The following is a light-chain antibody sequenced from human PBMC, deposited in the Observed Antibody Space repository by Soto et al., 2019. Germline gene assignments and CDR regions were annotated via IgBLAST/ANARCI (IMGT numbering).Light chain of an antibody. CDR2: DVS. CDR1: SSDVGGYNY. J-gene: IGLJ1*01. V-gene: IGLV2-14*01. CDR3: SSYTSSSTLEV. Sequence: QSALPQPASVSGSPGQSITISCTGTSSDVGGYNYVSWYQQHPGKAPKLMIYDVSNRPSGVSNRFSGSKSGNTATLTISGLPAEDEADYYCSSYTSSSTLEVFGTGTKVTV.